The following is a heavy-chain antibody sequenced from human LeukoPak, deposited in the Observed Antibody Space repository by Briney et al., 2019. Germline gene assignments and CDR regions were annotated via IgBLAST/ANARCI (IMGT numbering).Heavy chain of an antibody. Sequence: GASVKVSCKASGYTFTTYYIHWVRQAPAQGLEWMGIINPSGGSTTYAQIFQGRVTLTRDTSTSTVYMELSSLRSDDTAVYYCARAPKGVTTGYFDHWGQGTLVTVSS. CDR1: GYTFTTYY. J-gene: IGHJ4*02. CDR3: ARAPKGVTTGYFDH. CDR2: INPSGGST. V-gene: IGHV1-46*01. D-gene: IGHD1-26*01.